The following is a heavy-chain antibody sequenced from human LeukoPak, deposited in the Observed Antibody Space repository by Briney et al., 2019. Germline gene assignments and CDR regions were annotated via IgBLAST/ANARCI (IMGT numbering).Heavy chain of an antibody. CDR3: ARGWVFYESNGYVFDL. V-gene: IGHV4-59*01. CDR1: GGSISNYY. D-gene: IGHD3-22*01. Sequence: SETLSLTCTVSGGSISNYYCSWIRQAPGKGLEWIGSRYYTGSASYSSSLRSRATISLGTSKNQFSLKLTSVTAADTAVYYCARGWVFYESNGYVFDLWGQGTMVTVSS. CDR2: RYYTGSA. J-gene: IGHJ3*01.